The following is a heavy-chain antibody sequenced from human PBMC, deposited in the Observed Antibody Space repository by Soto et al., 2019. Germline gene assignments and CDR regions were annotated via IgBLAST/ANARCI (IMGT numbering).Heavy chain of an antibody. CDR3: ARVSSLYYYDITGPNAFGI. CDR1: GGTFSSYA. CDR2: IIPIFGTA. J-gene: IGHJ3*02. V-gene: IGHV1-69*13. Sequence: SVKVSCKASGGTFSSYAISWVRQAPGQGLEWMGGIIPIFGTANYAQKFQGRVTITADESTSTAYMELSSLRSEDTAVYYCARVSSLYYYDITGPNAFGIWGRGTVVTVS. D-gene: IGHD3-22*01.